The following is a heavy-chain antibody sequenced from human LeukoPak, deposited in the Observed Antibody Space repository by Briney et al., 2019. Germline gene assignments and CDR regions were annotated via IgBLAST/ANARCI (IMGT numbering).Heavy chain of an antibody. Sequence: GGSLRLSCAASGFSFSSYAMSWVRQAPGKGLEWVSAISGSGGSTYYADSVKGRFTISRDNSKNTLYLQMNSLRAEDTAVYYCAKDPEWLPYYFDYWGQGTLVTVSS. V-gene: IGHV3-23*01. CDR3: AKDPEWLPYYFDY. J-gene: IGHJ4*02. CDR2: ISGSGGST. D-gene: IGHD5-24*01. CDR1: GFSFSSYA.